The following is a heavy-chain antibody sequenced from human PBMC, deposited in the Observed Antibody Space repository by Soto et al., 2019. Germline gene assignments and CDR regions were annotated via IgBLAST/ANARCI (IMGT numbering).Heavy chain of an antibody. CDR3: AKVWGLDCLLQDRFDY. V-gene: IGHV4-28*03. J-gene: IGHJ4*02. CDR1: GYSISSSNW. Sequence: SETLSLTCAVSGYSISSSNWWGWIRQPPGKGLEWIGYIYYSGTTYYNPSLKRRVTMSVDTSKDQFSLKLTSVTAADTAEYYCAKVWGLDCLLQDRFDYWGQGTLVTVSS. CDR2: IYYSGTT. D-gene: IGHD3-9*01.